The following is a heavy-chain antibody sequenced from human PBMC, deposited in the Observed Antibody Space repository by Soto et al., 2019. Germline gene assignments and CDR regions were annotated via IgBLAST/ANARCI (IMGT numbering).Heavy chain of an antibody. Sequence: QVQLVQSGAEVKKPGSSVKVSCKASGGTFSSYAITWVRQAPGQGLEWMGGIIPIFGTANYAQKFQGRVTITADESTSTAYMELSSLRSEDTAVYYCARDPRAAAAGTRWFDPWGQGTLVTVSS. CDR2: IIPIFGTA. J-gene: IGHJ5*02. CDR3: ARDPRAAAAGTRWFDP. CDR1: GGTFSSYA. V-gene: IGHV1-69*01. D-gene: IGHD6-13*01.